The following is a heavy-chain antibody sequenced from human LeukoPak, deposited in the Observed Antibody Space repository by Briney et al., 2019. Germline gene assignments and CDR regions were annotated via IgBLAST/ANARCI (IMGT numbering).Heavy chain of an antibody. D-gene: IGHD1-26*01. J-gene: IGHJ6*03. CDR3: ARDPYSGSYSADGYYYYMDV. V-gene: IGHV3-21*06. CDR1: GFTFSRYN. Sequence: GGSLRLSCAASGFTFSRYNMNWVRQAPGKGLEWVSSTTSSSSYIYYADSVKGRFTISRVNAKNSLYLQMNSLTAEDTAVDYCARDPYSGSYSADGYYYYMDVWGKGTTVTVSS. CDR2: TTSSSSYI.